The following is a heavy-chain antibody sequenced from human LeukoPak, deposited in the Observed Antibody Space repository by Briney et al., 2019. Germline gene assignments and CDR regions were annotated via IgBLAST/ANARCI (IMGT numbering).Heavy chain of an antibody. Sequence: GGSLRLSCAASGFTFSSYWMSWVRQAPGKGLEWVANIKQDGSEKYYVDSLKGRFTISRDNAKNSLYLQMNSLRAEDTAVYYCARGYISPRMNWFDPWGQGTLVTVS. D-gene: IGHD3-16*02. CDR1: GFTFSSYW. CDR3: ARGYISPRMNWFDP. J-gene: IGHJ5*02. CDR2: IKQDGSEK. V-gene: IGHV3-7*05.